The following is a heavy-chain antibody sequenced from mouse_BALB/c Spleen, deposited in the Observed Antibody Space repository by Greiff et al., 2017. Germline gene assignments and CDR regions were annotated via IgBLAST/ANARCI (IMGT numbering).Heavy chain of an antibody. Sequence: VQLQQSGAELVRSGASVKLSCTASGFNFTDYYMHWVKQRPEQGLEWIGWIDPENGDTEYAPKFQGKATMTADTSSNTAYLQLSSLTSEDTAVYYCITTVVATAMDYWGQGTSVTVAS. CDR2: IDPENGDT. CDR3: ITTVVATAMDY. D-gene: IGHD1-1*01. V-gene: IGHV14-4*02. J-gene: IGHJ4*01. CDR1: GFNFTDYY.